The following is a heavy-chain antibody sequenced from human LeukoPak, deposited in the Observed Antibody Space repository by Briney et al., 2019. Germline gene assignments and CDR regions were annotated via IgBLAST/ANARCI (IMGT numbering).Heavy chain of an antibody. D-gene: IGHD4-17*01. Sequence: GGSLRLPCVASGFDFSTYAMSWVRQAPGKGLEWVSGINWNGGSTGYADSVKGRFTISRDNAKNSLYLQMNSLRAEDTALYHCARRGMTTVTTWYYFDYWGQGTLVTVSS. CDR2: INWNGGST. V-gene: IGHV3-20*01. CDR1: GFDFSTYA. CDR3: ARRGMTTVTTWYYFDY. J-gene: IGHJ4*02.